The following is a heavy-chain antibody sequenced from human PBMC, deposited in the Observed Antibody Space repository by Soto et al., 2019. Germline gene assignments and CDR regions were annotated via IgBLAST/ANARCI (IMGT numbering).Heavy chain of an antibody. CDR1: GFSLTSNDVG. Sequence: XGPTLVNATQTLTLTCTFSGFSLTSNDVGVGWIRQPPGKALEWLALIYWDDDKRYSPSLKSRLTITKDTSKNQVVLRMTNMDPVDTATYYCAHSRYSRSSFDYWGQGTLVTVSS. V-gene: IGHV2-5*02. CDR2: IYWDDDK. CDR3: AHSRYSRSSFDY. D-gene: IGHD6-6*01. J-gene: IGHJ4*02.